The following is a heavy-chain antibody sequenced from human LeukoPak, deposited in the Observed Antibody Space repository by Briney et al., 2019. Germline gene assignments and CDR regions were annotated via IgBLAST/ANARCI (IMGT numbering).Heavy chain of an antibody. CDR2: ISGSGGST. CDR1: GFTFSSYA. D-gene: IGHD3-16*01. J-gene: IGHJ6*02. Sequence: PGGSLRLSCAASGFTFSSYAMSWVRQAPGKGLEWVSGISGSGGSTHYADSVKGRLTISRDNSENTLYLQMSSLRAEDTAVYYCAKGVGAYYYYGMDVWGQGTTVTVSS. V-gene: IGHV3-23*01. CDR3: AKGVGAYYYYGMDV.